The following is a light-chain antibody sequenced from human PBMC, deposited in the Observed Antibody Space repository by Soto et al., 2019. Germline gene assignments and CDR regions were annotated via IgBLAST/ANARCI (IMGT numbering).Light chain of an antibody. V-gene: IGLV1-40*01. Sequence: QSVLTQPPSVSGAPGQRVTISCTGSNSNIGAGYDVHWYQQLPGTAPKLLIYSNDKRPSGVPNRFSGSKSGTSASLAISGLRSEDEADYYCAAWDDSLSGPLFGGGTKLTVL. CDR3: AAWDDSLSGPL. CDR1: NSNIGAGYD. J-gene: IGLJ2*01. CDR2: SND.